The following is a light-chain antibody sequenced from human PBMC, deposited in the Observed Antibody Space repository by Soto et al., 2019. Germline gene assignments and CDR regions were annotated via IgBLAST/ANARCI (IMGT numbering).Light chain of an antibody. CDR3: ATWDDSLGGFVA. CDR2: RDN. J-gene: IGLJ2*01. CDR1: SSNIGSNY. Sequence: QSVLTQPPSASGTPGQRVTISCSGSSSNIGSNYVYWYQQFPRTAPKLLISRDNRRPSGVPDRFSGSKSGTSASLAISGLRSDDEAEYYCATWDDSLGGFVAFGGGTKVTVL. V-gene: IGLV1-47*01.